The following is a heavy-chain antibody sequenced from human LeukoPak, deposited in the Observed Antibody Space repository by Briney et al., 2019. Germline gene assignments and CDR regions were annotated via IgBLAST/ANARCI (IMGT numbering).Heavy chain of an antibody. Sequence: GGSLRLSRAASGFTFSSYAMSWVRQAPGKGLEWVSAISGSGGSTYYADSVKGRFTISRDNSKNTLYLQMNSLRAEDTAVYYCANTATDSSGYYFMASDYWGQGTLVTVSS. J-gene: IGHJ4*02. CDR3: ANTATDSSGYYFMASDY. V-gene: IGHV3-23*01. CDR2: ISGSGGST. CDR1: GFTFSSYA. D-gene: IGHD3-22*01.